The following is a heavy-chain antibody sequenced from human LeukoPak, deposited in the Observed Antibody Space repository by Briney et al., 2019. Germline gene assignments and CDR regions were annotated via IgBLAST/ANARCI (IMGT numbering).Heavy chain of an antibody. CDR3: AKDGNNDFWSGYYYYFDY. J-gene: IGHJ4*02. Sequence: GGSLRLSCAASGVTFSSYAMNWVRQAPGKGLEWVSAISGSGGSTYYADYMKGRFTISRDNSKNTLYLQMNTLRAEDTAVYYCAKDGNNDFWSGYYYYFDYWGQGTLVTVST. CDR2: ISGSGGST. CDR1: GVTFSSYA. D-gene: IGHD3-3*01. V-gene: IGHV3-23*01.